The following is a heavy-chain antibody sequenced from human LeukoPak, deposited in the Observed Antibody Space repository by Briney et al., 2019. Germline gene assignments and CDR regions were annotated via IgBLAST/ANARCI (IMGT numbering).Heavy chain of an antibody. CDR1: GFTFDDYN. CDR3: TSRPEYSSGWYYFDY. CDR2: ITGNSDAI. Sequence: GGSLRLSCAASGFTFDDYNMHWVRHAPGKGLEWVSGITGNSDAIDYADSVKGRFTISRDNAKNTLYLQMNSLRAEDTAVYYCTSRPEYSSGWYYFDYWGQGTLVTVSS. J-gene: IGHJ4*02. V-gene: IGHV3-9*01. D-gene: IGHD6-19*01.